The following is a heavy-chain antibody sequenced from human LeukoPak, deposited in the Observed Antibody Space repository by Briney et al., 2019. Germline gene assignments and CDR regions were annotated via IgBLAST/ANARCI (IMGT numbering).Heavy chain of an antibody. J-gene: IGHJ4*02. CDR1: GFTFSSYA. V-gene: IGHV3-23*01. D-gene: IGHD4-17*01. Sequence: GGSLRLSCAASGFTFSSYAMTWVRQAPGKGLEWVSSISGSGGSTYYADSVKGRFTIPKSNSKNTVYLQMNSLRAEDTAVYYCAKVLRGLAYYGDYSDWGQGTLVTVSS. CDR3: AKVLRGLAYYGDYSD. CDR2: ISGSGGST.